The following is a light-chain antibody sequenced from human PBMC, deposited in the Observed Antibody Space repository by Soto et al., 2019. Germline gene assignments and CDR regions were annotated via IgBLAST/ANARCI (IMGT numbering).Light chain of an antibody. V-gene: IGKV3-15*01. CDR2: GAS. Sequence: IVMAQSPATLSVSPGERVTLSCRASQSISTNLAWYQRKPGQAPRPLINGASTRATGIPARFSGSGSGTEFTLTISSLESEDFAVYYCQQYGSSPRTFGQGTRLEIK. J-gene: IGKJ5*01. CDR3: QQYGSSPRT. CDR1: QSISTN.